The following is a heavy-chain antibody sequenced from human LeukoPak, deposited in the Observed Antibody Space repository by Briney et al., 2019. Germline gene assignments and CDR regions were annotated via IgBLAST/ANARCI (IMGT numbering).Heavy chain of an antibody. CDR3: AKDRVVAATPFHYYYYYMDV. V-gene: IGHV3-30*04. Sequence: GGSLRLSCAASGFTFSSYAMHWVRQAPGKGLEWVAVISYDGSNKYYADSVKGRFTISRDNSKNTLYLQMNSLRAEDTAVYYCAKDRVVAATPFHYYYYYMDVWGKGTTVTISS. D-gene: IGHD2-15*01. CDR1: GFTFSSYA. CDR2: ISYDGSNK. J-gene: IGHJ6*03.